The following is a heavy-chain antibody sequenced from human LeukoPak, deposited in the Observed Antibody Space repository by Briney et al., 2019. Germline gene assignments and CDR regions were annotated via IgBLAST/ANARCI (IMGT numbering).Heavy chain of an antibody. CDR3: ARRAGAYTHPYDY. V-gene: IGHV3-53*01. CDR1: GFTVSSNS. J-gene: IGHJ4*02. CDR2: IYSAGST. D-gene: IGHD3-16*01. Sequence: GGSLRLSCTVSGFTVSSNSMSWVRQAPGKGLEWVSFIYSAGSTHYSDSVKGRFTISIDNSKNTLYLQMNSLRAEDTAVYCCARRAGAYTHPYDYWGQGTLVTVSS.